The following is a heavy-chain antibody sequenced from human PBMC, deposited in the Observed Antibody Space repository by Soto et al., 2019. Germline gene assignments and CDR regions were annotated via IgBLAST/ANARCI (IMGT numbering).Heavy chain of an antibody. J-gene: IGHJ6*02. Sequence: SVKVSCKASGGTFSTHAIIWVRQAPGHGLEWMGGIIPISGTTYYTQKFQGRVTITADEPTSTAFMELSSLKSEDTAVFYCARVYCSGGNCYSGMDVWGQGTMVTVS. CDR2: IIPISGTT. CDR3: ARVYCSGGNCYSGMDV. V-gene: IGHV1-69*13. CDR1: GGTFSTHA. D-gene: IGHD2-15*01.